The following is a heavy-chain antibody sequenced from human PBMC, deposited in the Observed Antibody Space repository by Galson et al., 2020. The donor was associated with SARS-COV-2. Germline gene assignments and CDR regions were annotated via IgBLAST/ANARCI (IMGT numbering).Heavy chain of an antibody. D-gene: IGHD3-22*01. CDR2: ISYDGSNK. CDR3: ARGQGSSGYYPQGY. V-gene: IGHV3-30-3*01. Sequence: GESLKISCAASGFTFSSYAMHWVRQAPGKGLEWVAVISYDGSNKYYADSVKGRFTISRDNSKNTLYLQMNSLRAEDTAVYYCARGQGSSGYYPQGYWGQGTLVTVSS. CDR1: GFTFSSYA. J-gene: IGHJ4*02.